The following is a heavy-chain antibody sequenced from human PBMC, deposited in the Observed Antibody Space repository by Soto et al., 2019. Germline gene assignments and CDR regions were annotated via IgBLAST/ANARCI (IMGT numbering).Heavy chain of an antibody. V-gene: IGHV3-23*01. Sequence: EVQLLESGGGLVQPGGSLRLSCAASGFTFSSYAMSWVRQAPGKGLEWVSAISGSGGSTYYADSVKGQFTISRDHSKNKLYRQMNSLRAEDTAVYYCAKEAGYYGSGGYASDYYYGMYVWGHGTTVTVSS. D-gene: IGHD3-10*01. CDR1: GFTFSSYA. CDR2: ISGSGGST. CDR3: AKEAGYYGSGGYASDYYYGMYV. J-gene: IGHJ6*02.